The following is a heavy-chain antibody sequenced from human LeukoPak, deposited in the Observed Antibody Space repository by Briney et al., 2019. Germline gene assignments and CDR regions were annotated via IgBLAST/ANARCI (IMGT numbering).Heavy chain of an antibody. CDR1: GYTFSGYQ. V-gene: IGHV1-2*06. J-gene: IGHJ6*02. Sequence: ASVKVSCKASGYTFSGYQVHWLRQAPGQGLEWMGRMNPSSGVTNYAQKFQGRVTMTRDTSISTAYMELSRLRSDDTAVYYCARGGKQWLVKTYYYYGMDVWGQGTTVTVSS. CDR2: MNPSSGVT. CDR3: ARGGKQWLVKTYYYYGMDV. D-gene: IGHD6-19*01.